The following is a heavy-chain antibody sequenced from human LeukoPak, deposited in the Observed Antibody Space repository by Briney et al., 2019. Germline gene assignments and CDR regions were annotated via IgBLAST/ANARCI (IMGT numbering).Heavy chain of an antibody. J-gene: IGHJ3*02. V-gene: IGHV4-31*03. CDR1: GGSITRAGYY. CDR2: IYDSGRT. D-gene: IGHD3-10*01. CDR3: ARGEYYGSGSYNAFDI. Sequence: SQTLSLTCTVSGGSITRAGYYWTWIRQHPEKGLDWIGYIYDSGRTYYNPSLKSRVTISVDMSKNQFSLKLSSVTAADTAVYYCARGEYYGSGSYNAFDIWGQGTLVTVSS.